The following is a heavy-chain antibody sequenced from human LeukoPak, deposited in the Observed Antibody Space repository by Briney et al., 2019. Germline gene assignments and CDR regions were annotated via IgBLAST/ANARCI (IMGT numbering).Heavy chain of an antibody. CDR3: VRAGGALRFLEWLPTREYYYYYMDV. Sequence: ASVKVSCKASGYTFTSYDINWVRQATGQGLEWMGWMNPDSGNTGYAQKFQGRVTMTRNTSISTAYMELSSLRSEDTAVYYCVRAGGALRFLEWLPTREYYYYYMDVWGKGTTVTVSS. CDR2: MNPDSGNT. V-gene: IGHV1-8*01. CDR1: GYTFTSYD. D-gene: IGHD3-3*01. J-gene: IGHJ6*03.